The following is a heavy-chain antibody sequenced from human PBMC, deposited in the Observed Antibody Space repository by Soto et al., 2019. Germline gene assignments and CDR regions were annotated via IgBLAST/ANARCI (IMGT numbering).Heavy chain of an antibody. CDR3: ARDTIVGARYYYYYGMDV. CDR1: GFTVSSNY. Sequence: PGGSLRLSCAASGFTVSSNYMSWVRQAPGKGLEWVSVIYSGGSTYYADSVKGRFTISRDNSKNTLYLQMNSLRAEDTAVYYCARDTIVGARYYYYYGMDVWGQGTTVTVSS. J-gene: IGHJ6*02. CDR2: IYSGGST. V-gene: IGHV3-66*01. D-gene: IGHD1-26*01.